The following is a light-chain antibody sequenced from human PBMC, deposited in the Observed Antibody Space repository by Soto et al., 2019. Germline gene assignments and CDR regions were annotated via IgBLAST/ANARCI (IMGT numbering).Light chain of an antibody. CDR1: QSVSSY. CDR2: YAS. V-gene: IGKV3-11*01. J-gene: IGKJ5*01. CDR3: QQRSNWPPIT. Sequence: EIVLTQSPATLSLSPGERATLSCRASQSVSSYLAWYHQNPGQAPRLLIYYASTRATGIPARLSGSGSGTDFNLTISSLEPEDFAVYYCQQRSNWPPITFGQGTRLEIK.